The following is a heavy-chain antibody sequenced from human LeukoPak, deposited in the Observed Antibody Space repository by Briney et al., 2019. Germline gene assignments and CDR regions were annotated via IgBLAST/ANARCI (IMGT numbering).Heavy chain of an antibody. J-gene: IGHJ4*02. Sequence: GASVKVSCKASGYTFTAYYMHWVRQAPGQGLEWMGWINPNNGDTNYAQKFQNRVTMTRDTSISTAYMELSRLRSDDTAVYYCARGPLIHSSSWYGLSYWGQGTLVTVSS. V-gene: IGHV1-2*02. CDR2: INPNNGDT. CDR3: ARGPLIHSSSWYGLSY. CDR1: GYTFTAYY. D-gene: IGHD6-13*01.